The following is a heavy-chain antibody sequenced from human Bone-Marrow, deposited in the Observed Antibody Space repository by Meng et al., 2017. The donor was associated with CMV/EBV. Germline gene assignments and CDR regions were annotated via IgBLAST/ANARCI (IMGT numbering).Heavy chain of an antibody. Sequence: GGSLRLSCAASGFTFSSYWMSWVRQAPGKGLEWVANIQQDGSEKYYVDSVKGRFTITRDNTKNSLYLQMNSLRTEDTAVYYCARDRYCSSTSCYYYYGMDVWGQGTTVTVSS. J-gene: IGHJ6*02. CDR2: IQQDGSEK. CDR1: GFTFSSYW. V-gene: IGHV3-7*01. D-gene: IGHD2-2*01. CDR3: ARDRYCSSTSCYYYYGMDV.